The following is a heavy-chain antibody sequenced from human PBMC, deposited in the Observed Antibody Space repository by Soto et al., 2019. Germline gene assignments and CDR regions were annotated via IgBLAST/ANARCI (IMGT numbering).Heavy chain of an antibody. CDR1: GYTSTNLD. D-gene: IGHD2-15*01. CDR2: MNPNSDT. J-gene: IGHJ5*02. V-gene: IGHV1-8*01. CDR3: VRCQETIGFTS. Sequence: ASVKVSCKASGYTSTNLDINWVRQATGQGLEWMGWMNPNSDTGCAQKFQGRVTMTRDTSTSTVYMELSSLRSEDTAVYYCVRCQETIGFTSWGQGTPVTVSS.